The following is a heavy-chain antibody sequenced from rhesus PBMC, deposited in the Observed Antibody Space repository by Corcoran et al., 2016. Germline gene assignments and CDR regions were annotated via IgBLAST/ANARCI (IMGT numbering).Heavy chain of an antibody. Sequence: QVQLQESGPGLVKPLATLSLTCAVPGGPMCSNYLSWVRQVTGKGLEWIGYIYGSGSSTNYNPSLKSRVTLSVDTSKNQLSLKLSSVTAADTAVYYCARFYDSGYYDYWGQGVLVTVSS. V-gene: IGHV4S11*01. CDR1: GGPMCSNY. D-gene: IGHD3-28*01. CDR2: IYGSGSST. CDR3: ARFYDSGYYDY. J-gene: IGHJ4*01.